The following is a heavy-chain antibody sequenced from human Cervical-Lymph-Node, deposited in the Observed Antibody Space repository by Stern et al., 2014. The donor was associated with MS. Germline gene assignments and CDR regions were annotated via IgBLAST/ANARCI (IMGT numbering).Heavy chain of an antibody. CDR3: ARDGVIGGVYYYYVMDV. CDR2: TSFDGSNI. V-gene: IGHV3-30*04. D-gene: IGHD3-3*01. Sequence: QVQLMQSGGGVVQPGRSLRLSCAASGFSFNTYAFHWVRQAPGKGLGWAAVTSFDGSNIYYTDSVKGRFPISRDSPKKTVYLQMNNLRVDDTAVYYCARDGVIGGVYYYYVMDVWGQGTTVTVSS. CDR1: GFSFNTYA. J-gene: IGHJ6*02.